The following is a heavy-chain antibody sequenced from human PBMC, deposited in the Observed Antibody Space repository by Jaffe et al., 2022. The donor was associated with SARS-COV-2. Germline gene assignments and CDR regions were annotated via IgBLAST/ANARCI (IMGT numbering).Heavy chain of an antibody. Sequence: EVQLSESGGGLVQPGGSLRLSCAASGFTFSSYAMTWVRQAPGEGLEWVSGLSASGGTTYYADSVKGRFTISRDNSKNILYLHMNSLRTDDTAVYYCAKGPLQSGKNWFDSWGQGTLVTVSS. J-gene: IGHJ5*01. CDR1: GFTFSSYA. CDR2: LSASGGTT. V-gene: IGHV3-23*01. CDR3: AKGPLQSGKNWFDS. D-gene: IGHD4-4*01.